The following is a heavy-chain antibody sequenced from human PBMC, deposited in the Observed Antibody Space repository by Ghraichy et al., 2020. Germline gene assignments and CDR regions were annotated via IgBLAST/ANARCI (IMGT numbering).Heavy chain of an antibody. CDR3: ARDDSGGLYGDSLDP. CDR2: IKQDGSEK. Sequence: GGSLRLSCAASGFTFSSYWMSWVRQAPGKGLEWVANIKQDGSEKYYVDSVKGRFTISRDNAKNSLYLQMNSLRAEDTAVYYCARDDSGGLYGDSLDPWGQGTLVTVSS. V-gene: IGHV3-7*01. CDR1: GFTFSSYW. D-gene: IGHD4-17*01. J-gene: IGHJ5*02.